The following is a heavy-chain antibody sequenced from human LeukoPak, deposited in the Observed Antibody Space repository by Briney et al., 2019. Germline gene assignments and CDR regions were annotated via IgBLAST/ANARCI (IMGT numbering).Heavy chain of an antibody. CDR1: GFTFSGSA. CDR2: IRSKANNYAT. CDR3: TTDPDSSSWYY. V-gene: IGHV3-73*01. J-gene: IGHJ4*02. Sequence: GGSLRLSCAASGFTFSGSAMHWVRQASGKGLEWVGRIRSKANNYATAYAASVKGRFTISRDDSKNTAYLQMNSLKTGDTAVYYCTTDPDSSSWYYWGQGTLVTVSS. D-gene: IGHD6-13*01.